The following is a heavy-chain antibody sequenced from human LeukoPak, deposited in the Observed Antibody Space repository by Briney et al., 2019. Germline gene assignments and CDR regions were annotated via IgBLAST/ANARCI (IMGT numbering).Heavy chain of an antibody. CDR1: GFTFSSYA. CDR3: AKVVGATTAGLFDY. D-gene: IGHD1-26*01. CDR2: ISGSGGST. V-gene: IGHV3-23*01. J-gene: IGHJ4*02. Sequence: GGSLRLSCAASGFTFSSYAMSWVRQAPGKWLEWVSAISGSGGSTYYADSVKGRFTISRDNSKNTLYLQMNSLRAEDTAVYYCAKVVGATTAGLFDYWGQGTLVTVSS.